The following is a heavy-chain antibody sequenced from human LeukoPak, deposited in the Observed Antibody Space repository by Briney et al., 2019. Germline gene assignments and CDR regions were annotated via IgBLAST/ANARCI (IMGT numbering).Heavy chain of an antibody. Sequence: WMGWINTNTGNPTYAQGFTGRFVFSLDTSVSTAYLQISSLKAEDTAVYYCARESSGVWFDPWGQGTLVTVSS. D-gene: IGHD3-10*01. CDR2: INTNTGNP. CDR3: ARESSGVWFDP. J-gene: IGHJ5*02. V-gene: IGHV7-4-1*02.